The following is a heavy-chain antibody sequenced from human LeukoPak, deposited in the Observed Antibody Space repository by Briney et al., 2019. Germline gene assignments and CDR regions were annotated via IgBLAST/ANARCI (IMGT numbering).Heavy chain of an antibody. CDR3: ARELDGGRLASFDY. CDR1: GDSVSSNDVT. J-gene: IGHJ4*02. Sequence: SQALSLTCAISGDSVSSNDVTWNWLRPSPSRGLEWLGRTYYRYKWNIDYAPSVRGRITVDADTSKNQLSLLLYSVTPEDTAVYYCARELDGGRLASFDYWGQGTLVTVSS. CDR2: TYYRYKWNI. V-gene: IGHV6-1*01. D-gene: IGHD2-15*01.